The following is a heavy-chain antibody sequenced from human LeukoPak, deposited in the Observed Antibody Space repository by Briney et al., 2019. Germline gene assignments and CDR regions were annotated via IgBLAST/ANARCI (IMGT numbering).Heavy chain of an antibody. Sequence: GGSLRLSCAASGFNVSSTYMSWVRQAPGKGLEWVSIIYSGGSTYHADSVKGRITISRDNSKNTLYLQMNSLRAENTAVYYCARGPGDYTGNSGYFDYWGQGTLVTVSS. V-gene: IGHV3-53*01. D-gene: IGHD1-26*01. CDR1: GFNVSSTY. J-gene: IGHJ4*02. CDR2: IYSGGST. CDR3: ARGPGDYTGNSGYFDY.